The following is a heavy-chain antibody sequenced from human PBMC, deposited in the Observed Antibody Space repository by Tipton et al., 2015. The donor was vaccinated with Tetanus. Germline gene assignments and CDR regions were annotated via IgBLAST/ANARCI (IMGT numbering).Heavy chain of an antibody. V-gene: IGHV4-39*01. CDR1: GGSISSSSYY. CDR2: IYYSGST. J-gene: IGHJ1*01. D-gene: IGHD3-22*01. Sequence: TLSLTCTVSGGSISSSSYYWGWIRQPPGKGLEWIGTIYYSGSTYYNPSLKSRVTISVDTSKNHFSLKLSSVTAADTAVYYCARPHYYDSSGYYYDQFFQHWGQGTLVAVSS. CDR3: ARPHYYDSSGYYYDQFFQH.